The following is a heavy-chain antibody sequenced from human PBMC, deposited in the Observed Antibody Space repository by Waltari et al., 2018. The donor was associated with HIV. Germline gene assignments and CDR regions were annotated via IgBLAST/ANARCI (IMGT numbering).Heavy chain of an antibody. Sequence: QLQLQESGPGLVKPSETLSITCTVPGGSISSSSYYWGWIRQPPGKGLEWIGSIYYSGSTYYNPSLKSRVTISVDTSKNQFSLKLSSVTAADTAVYYCARQGGPGVVPAAIYYFDYWGQGTLVTVSS. D-gene: IGHD2-2*01. CDR1: GGSISSSSYY. CDR2: IYYSGST. CDR3: ARQGGPGVVPAAIYYFDY. J-gene: IGHJ4*02. V-gene: IGHV4-39*01.